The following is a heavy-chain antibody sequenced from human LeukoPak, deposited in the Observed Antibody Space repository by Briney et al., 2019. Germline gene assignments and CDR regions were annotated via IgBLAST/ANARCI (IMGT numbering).Heavy chain of an antibody. Sequence: GGSLRLSCAASGFTFSSYAMSWVRQAPGKGLEWVSAISGSGGSTYYADSVKGRFTFSRDNSENTLYLQMNSLRAEDTAVYYCAKEGRDVKNARYGMDVWGQGTTVTVSS. J-gene: IGHJ6*02. V-gene: IGHV3-23*01. D-gene: IGHD5-24*01. CDR2: ISGSGGST. CDR3: AKEGRDVKNARYGMDV. CDR1: GFTFSSYA.